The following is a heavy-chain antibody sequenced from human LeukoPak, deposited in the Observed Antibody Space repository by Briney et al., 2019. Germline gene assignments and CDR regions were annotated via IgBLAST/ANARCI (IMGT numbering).Heavy chain of an antibody. D-gene: IGHD3-9*01. Sequence: SGPTLVNPTQTLTLTCTFSGFSLRTSGMCVSWIRQPPGKALEWLARIDWDDDKYYSTSLKTRLTISKDTSKNQVVLTLTNMDPVDTATYYCARILTGHFAFDYWGQGTLVTVFS. CDR3: ARILTGHFAFDY. J-gene: IGHJ4*02. CDR2: IDWDDDK. V-gene: IGHV2-70*11. CDR1: GFSLRTSGMC.